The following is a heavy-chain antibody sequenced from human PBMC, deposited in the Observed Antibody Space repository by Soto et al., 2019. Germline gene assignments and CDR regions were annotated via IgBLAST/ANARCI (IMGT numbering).Heavy chain of an antibody. V-gene: IGHV3-7*01. CDR2: IKQDGSGK. CDR3: ASNPSGKGAFDI. J-gene: IGHJ3*02. CDR1: GITFSSYW. Sequence: PGGSLRLSCAASGITFSSYWMSWVRQAPGKGLEWVANIKQDGSGKYYVDSVKGRFTISRDNAKNSLYLQMNSLRAEDTAVYYCASNPSGKGAFDIWGQGTMVTVSS. D-gene: IGHD5-12*01.